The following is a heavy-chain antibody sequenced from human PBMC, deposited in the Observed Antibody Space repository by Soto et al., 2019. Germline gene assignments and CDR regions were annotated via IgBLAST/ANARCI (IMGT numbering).Heavy chain of an antibody. CDR2: IYYSGST. D-gene: IGHD6-13*01. Sequence: SETLSITCTVSGGSISSGGYYWSWIRQHPGKGLEWIGYIYYSGSTYYNPSLKSRVTISVDTSKDQFSLKLSSVTAADTAVYYCARLGSSRRGNWFDPWGQGTLVTVSS. CDR3: ARLGSSRRGNWFDP. CDR1: GGSISSGGYY. V-gene: IGHV4-31*03. J-gene: IGHJ5*02.